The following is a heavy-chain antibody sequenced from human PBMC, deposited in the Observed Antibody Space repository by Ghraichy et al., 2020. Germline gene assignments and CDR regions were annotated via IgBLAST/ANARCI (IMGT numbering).Heavy chain of an antibody. Sequence: GGSLRLSCAASGFTFDDYAMHWVRQAPGKGLEWVSGISWNSGSIGYADSVKGRFTISRDNAKNSLYLQMNSLRAEDTALYYCAKDIKHGGSGSYTGGYYYGMDVWGQGTTVTVSS. J-gene: IGHJ6*02. CDR1: GFTFDDYA. CDR2: ISWNSGSI. V-gene: IGHV3-9*01. CDR3: AKDIKHGGSGSYTGGYYYGMDV. D-gene: IGHD3-10*01.